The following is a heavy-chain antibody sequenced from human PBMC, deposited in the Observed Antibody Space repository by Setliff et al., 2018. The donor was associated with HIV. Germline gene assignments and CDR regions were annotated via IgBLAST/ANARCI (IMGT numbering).Heavy chain of an antibody. V-gene: IGHV1-46*03. D-gene: IGHD3-10*01. Sequence: ASVKVSCKASGYTFTSHYMHWVRQAPGQGLEWMGMINPSGGSTKYAQKFQGRVTMTRDTSTSTVYMDLSSLRSEDTAVYFCARSYYGSGSYQGVLDYWGQGTLVTVSS. CDR3: ARSYYGSGSYQGVLDY. CDR1: GYTFTSHY. J-gene: IGHJ4*02. CDR2: INPSGGST.